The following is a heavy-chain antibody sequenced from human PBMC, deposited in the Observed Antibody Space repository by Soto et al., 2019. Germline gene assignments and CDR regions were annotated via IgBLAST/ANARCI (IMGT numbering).Heavy chain of an antibody. J-gene: IGHJ4*02. D-gene: IGHD6-19*01. Sequence: GGSLRLSCAASGFTFSSYGMHWVRQAPGKGLEWVAVISYDGSNKYYADSVKGRFTISRDNSKNTLYLQMNSLRAEDTAVYYCAKDDSKKIAVAGTNFDYWGQGTLVTVSS. CDR3: AKDDSKKIAVAGTNFDY. V-gene: IGHV3-30*18. CDR1: GFTFSSYG. CDR2: ISYDGSNK.